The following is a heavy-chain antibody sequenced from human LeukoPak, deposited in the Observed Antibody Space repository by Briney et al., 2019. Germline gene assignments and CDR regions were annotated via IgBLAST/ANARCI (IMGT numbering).Heavy chain of an antibody. V-gene: IGHV4-34*01. D-gene: IGHD3-3*01. J-gene: IGHJ4*02. Sequence: SETLSLTCAVYGGSFSGYYWSWIRQPPGKGLEWIGEVNHSGSTNYNPSLKSRVTISVDTSKNQFSLKLSSVTAADTAVYYCARGWRGRGFDYWGQGTLVTVSS. CDR1: GGSFSGYY. CDR2: VNHSGST. CDR3: ARGWRGRGFDY.